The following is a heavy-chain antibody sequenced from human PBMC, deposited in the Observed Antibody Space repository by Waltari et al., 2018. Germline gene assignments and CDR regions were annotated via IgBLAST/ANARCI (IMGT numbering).Heavy chain of an antibody. CDR3: VKVMGDLGTKYGLDV. CDR1: CFTFNDFD. CDR2: INSYGSDT. Sequence: EEQLSESGGGLVQPGGSLRLSCAASCFTFNDFDMTWVRQAPGKGLELVSNINSYGSDTQYADSVRGRFTMSRDNSRGTVSLEMNGLRAADTAVYYCVKVMGDLGTKYGLDVWGRGTTVTVSS. V-gene: IGHV3-23*05. J-gene: IGHJ6*01. D-gene: IGHD1-1*01.